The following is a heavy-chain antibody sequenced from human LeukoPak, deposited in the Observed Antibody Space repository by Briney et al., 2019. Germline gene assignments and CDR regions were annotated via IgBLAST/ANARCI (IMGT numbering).Heavy chain of an antibody. J-gene: IGHJ4*02. CDR3: VRARGAGPGAHFDY. V-gene: IGHV3-11*01. CDR2: ISNTGSFI. D-gene: IGHD3-10*01. CDR1: GLTFSDEN. Sequence: GGSLRLSCAASGLTFSDENMSWIRQAPGKGLEWVSYISNTGSFISYADSVKGRFTISRDNAKNSLYLQMNSLRAEDAAAYCCVRARGAGPGAHFDYWGQGTLVTVSS.